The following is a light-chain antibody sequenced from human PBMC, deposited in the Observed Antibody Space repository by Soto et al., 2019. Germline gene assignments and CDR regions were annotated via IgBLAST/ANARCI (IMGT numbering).Light chain of an antibody. CDR2: AAS. J-gene: IGKJ1*01. CDR1: QSISNS. V-gene: IGKV1-39*01. CDR3: EGTYSAPWA. Sequence: DIQMTHSQYSLSASVGDRVTITCRSSQSISNSLNWYQQKPRKAPNLLIYAASRLQSGVPSRCSCRGSGTDFTLNISSLKPEEAAAYYCEGTYSAPWAFGLGTKVEIK.